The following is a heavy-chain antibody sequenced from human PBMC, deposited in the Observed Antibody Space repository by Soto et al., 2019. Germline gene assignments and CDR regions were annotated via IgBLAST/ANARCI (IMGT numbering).Heavy chain of an antibody. Sequence: QVQLQESGPGLVKPSQTLSLTCTVSGGSISSGGYYWSWIRQHPGKGLEWIGYIYYRGSTYYNPSLNSRVTISVDTSKNQFSLKLSSVTAADTAVYYCARKTTVTHGAVDYWGQGTLVTVSS. J-gene: IGHJ4*02. CDR1: GGSISSGGYY. CDR3: ARKTTVTHGAVDY. V-gene: IGHV4-31*03. CDR2: IYYRGST. D-gene: IGHD4-17*01.